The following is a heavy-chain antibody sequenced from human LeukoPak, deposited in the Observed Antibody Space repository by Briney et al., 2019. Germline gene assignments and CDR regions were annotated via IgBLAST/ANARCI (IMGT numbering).Heavy chain of an antibody. D-gene: IGHD5-18*01. CDR1: GFTFSSYS. Sequence: GGSLRLSCAASGFTFSSYSMNWVRQAPGKGLEWVSGISWNSGSIGYADSVKGRFTISRDNAKNSLYLQMNSLRAEDTALYYCARIRGLGYSYEFDYWGQGTLVTVSS. CDR3: ARIRGLGYSYEFDY. V-gene: IGHV3-9*01. J-gene: IGHJ4*02. CDR2: ISWNSGSI.